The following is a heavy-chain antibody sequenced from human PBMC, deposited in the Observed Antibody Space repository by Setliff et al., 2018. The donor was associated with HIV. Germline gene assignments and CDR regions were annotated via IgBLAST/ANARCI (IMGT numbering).Heavy chain of an antibody. CDR2: INHSGGT. Sequence: PSETLSLTCAVYGGSFSGYYWSWIRQPPGRGLEWIGEINHSGGTNYNPSLKSRVTISVDTSKNQFSLKLSSVTAADTAVFYCARLTTTYYYDSSAYYHPVWGQGTLVTV. D-gene: IGHD3-22*01. CDR3: ARLTTTYYYDSSAYYHPV. CDR1: GGSFSGYY. J-gene: IGHJ4*02. V-gene: IGHV4-34*01.